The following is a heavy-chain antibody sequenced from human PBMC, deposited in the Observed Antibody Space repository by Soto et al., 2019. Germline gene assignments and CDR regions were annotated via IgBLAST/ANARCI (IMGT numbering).Heavy chain of an antibody. J-gene: IGHJ5*02. D-gene: IGHD5-12*01. Sequence: QVHLVQSGVEVKTPGASVKVSCQASGYTFFTYDISWVRPAPGQGLEWMGWISTYSGDTKYAQKFQGRVTMTTDTSTTTAYLVLRSLKSDDTAVYYCARHHGPTTSENWFDPWGQGTLVTVSS. CDR2: ISTYSGDT. CDR3: ARHHGPTTSENWFDP. V-gene: IGHV1-18*01. CDR1: GYTFFTYD.